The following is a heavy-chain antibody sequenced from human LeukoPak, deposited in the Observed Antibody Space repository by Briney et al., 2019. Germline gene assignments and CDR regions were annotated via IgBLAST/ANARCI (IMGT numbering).Heavy chain of an antibody. J-gene: IGHJ6*02. CDR2: ISGSGGST. CDR1: GFTFSNSA. Sequence: GGSLRLSCAASGFTFSNSAMSWVRQAPGKGLEWVSAISGSGGSTYYADSVKGRFTISRDNSKNALYLQMNSLRAEDTAVYYCAKSLGYCSGGSCYVERGYYYGMDVWGQGTTVTVSS. D-gene: IGHD2-15*01. CDR3: AKSLGYCSGGSCYVERGYYYGMDV. V-gene: IGHV3-23*01.